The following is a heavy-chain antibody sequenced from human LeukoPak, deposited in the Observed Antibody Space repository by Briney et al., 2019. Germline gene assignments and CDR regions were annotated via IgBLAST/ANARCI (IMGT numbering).Heavy chain of an antibody. CDR3: ARGVLLRRLSWFDP. CDR2: INHSGST. D-gene: IGHD4-17*01. V-gene: IGHV4-34*01. CDR1: GGSFSGYY. J-gene: IGHJ5*02. Sequence: SETLSLTCAVYGGSFSGYYWSWTRQPPGKGLEWIGEINHSGSTNYNPSLKSRVTISVDTSKNQFSLKLSSVTAADTAVYYCARGVLLRRLSWFDPWGQGTLVTVSS.